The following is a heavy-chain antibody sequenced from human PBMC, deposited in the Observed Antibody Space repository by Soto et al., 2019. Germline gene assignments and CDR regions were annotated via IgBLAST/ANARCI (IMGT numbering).Heavy chain of an antibody. CDR2: VSYDGIN. J-gene: IGHJ1*01. V-gene: IGHV3-30*03. Sequence: QVQLVESGGGVVQPGRSLRLSCATSGFSLRNYGMHWVRQAPGRGLEWLGIVSYDGINDYGESLKGRSTISRDTYKNTVYLQMNSLRVEDTAIYYCAREGQESVEIPAAGNFHFADGGQGTRVAVSS. D-gene: IGHD2-2*01. CDR1: GFSLRNYG. CDR3: AREGQESVEIPAAGNFHFAD.